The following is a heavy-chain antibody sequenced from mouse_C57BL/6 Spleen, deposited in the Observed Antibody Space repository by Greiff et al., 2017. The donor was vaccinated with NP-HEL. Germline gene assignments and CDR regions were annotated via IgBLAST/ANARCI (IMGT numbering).Heavy chain of an antibody. Sequence: EVQGVESGGDLVKPGGSLKLSCAASGFTFSSYGMSWVRQTPDKRLEWVATISSGGSYTYYPDSVKGRFTISRDNAKNTLYLQMSSLKSEDTAMYYCARDYGTYYYAMDYWGQGTSVTVSS. CDR3: ARDYGTYYYAMDY. CDR1: GFTFSSYG. CDR2: ISSGGSYT. V-gene: IGHV5-6*01. D-gene: IGHD2-1*01. J-gene: IGHJ4*01.